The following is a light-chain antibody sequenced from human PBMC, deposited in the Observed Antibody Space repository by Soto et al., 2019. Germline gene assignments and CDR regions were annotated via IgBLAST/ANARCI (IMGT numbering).Light chain of an antibody. CDR2: ANN. J-gene: IGLJ1*01. V-gene: IGLV1-44*01. Sequence: QSVLTQPPSVSGTPGQRVTISCSGSSSNIGRNPVNWYQQFPGTAPILLIYANNQRPSGVPDRFSGSKSGTSASLAISGLQSEDEAEYYCAAWDDSLNGYVFGAVTKLTVL. CDR1: SSNIGRNP. CDR3: AAWDDSLNGYV.